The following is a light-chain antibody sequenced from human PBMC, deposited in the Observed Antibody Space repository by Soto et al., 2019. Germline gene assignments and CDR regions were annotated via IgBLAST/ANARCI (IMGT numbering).Light chain of an antibody. CDR2: DIF. V-gene: IGKV3D-15*01. CDR3: PQYNSWPLT. Sequence: EIVMTHSPATLSVSPGERATLSCRASQSVGSDLAWYQQKPGQAPRLVIYDIFTSATGVPTRISGSGSGTEFTLTLSSLQSEDFAVYYCPQYNSWPLTFGGGTKEELK. J-gene: IGKJ4*01. CDR1: QSVGSD.